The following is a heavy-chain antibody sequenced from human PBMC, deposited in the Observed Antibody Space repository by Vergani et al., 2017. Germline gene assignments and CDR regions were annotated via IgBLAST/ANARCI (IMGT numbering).Heavy chain of an antibody. CDR2: IFRSGTT. J-gene: IGHJ4*02. Sequence: QVQLHESCPGLVKPSQTLSLTCTVSGDSLSSSDHYWSWIRQRSDKGLEWVGHIFRSGTTYYNPSLKSRLIMSVDTSKNQFSLKLTSVTAADTAMYYCARENVVIARIFDFWGQGTLVTVSS. D-gene: IGHD2-21*01. CDR3: ARENVVIARIFDF. V-gene: IGHV4-31*03. CDR1: GDSLSSSDHY.